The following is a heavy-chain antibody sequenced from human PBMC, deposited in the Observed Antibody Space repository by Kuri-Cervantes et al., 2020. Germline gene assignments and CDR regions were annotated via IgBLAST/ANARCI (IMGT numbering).Heavy chain of an antibody. CDR1: GGTFSTYA. Sequence: SVKVSCKASGGTFSTYAVSWVRQAPGQGLEWMGGIIPISGTANYAQKFQGRVTITTDESTSTAYMELSSLRSDDTAVYYCARLLRSTIVVVPATLPRAFDIWGQGTMVTVSS. V-gene: IGHV1-69*05. J-gene: IGHJ3*02. CDR3: ARLLRSTIVVVPATLPRAFDI. D-gene: IGHD2-2*01. CDR2: IIPISGTA.